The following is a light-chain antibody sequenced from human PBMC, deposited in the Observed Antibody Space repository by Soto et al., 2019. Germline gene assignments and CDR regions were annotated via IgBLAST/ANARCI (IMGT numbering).Light chain of an antibody. Sequence: DIQMTQSPSSLSASVGDRVTITCQASQDVKNYLNWYQHKPGKAPKLLIYDASNLERGVPSRFSGSGTGTEYTFTISSLQAENNGTYYCQQYENLPLTFGGGTKVDIK. CDR1: QDVKNY. CDR2: DAS. CDR3: QQYENLPLT. V-gene: IGKV1-33*01. J-gene: IGKJ4*01.